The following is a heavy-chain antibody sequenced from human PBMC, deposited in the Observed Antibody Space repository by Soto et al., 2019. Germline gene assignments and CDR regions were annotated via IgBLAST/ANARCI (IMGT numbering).Heavy chain of an antibody. D-gene: IGHD3-3*01. CDR2: IYWNDDK. CDR3: AHSYYDFWSGYYSLGY. V-gene: IGHV2-5*01. J-gene: IGHJ4*02. CDR1: GFSLSTSGVG. Sequence: SGPTLVNPTQTLTLTCTFSGFSLSTSGVGVGWIRQPPGKALEWLALIYWNDDKRYSPSLESRLTITKDTSKNQVVLTMTNMDPVDTATYYCAHSYYDFWSGYYSLGYWGQGTLVTVSS.